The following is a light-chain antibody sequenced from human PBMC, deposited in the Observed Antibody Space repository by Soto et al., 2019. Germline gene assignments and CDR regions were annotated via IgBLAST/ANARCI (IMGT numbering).Light chain of an antibody. Sequence: EIVLTQSPGTLSLSPGERATLSCRASQSVSSNYLAWYQQKPGQAPRLLIYNAFNRATGIPDRFSGSGSGTDFTLTISRLEPEDFAVYYCQQYGSSPGTFGGGTKVEIK. J-gene: IGKJ4*01. CDR2: NAF. CDR3: QQYGSSPGT. CDR1: QSVSSNY. V-gene: IGKV3-20*01.